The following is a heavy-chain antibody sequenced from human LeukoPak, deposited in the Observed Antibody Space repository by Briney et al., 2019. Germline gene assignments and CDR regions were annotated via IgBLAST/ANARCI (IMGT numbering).Heavy chain of an antibody. CDR1: GFTFSGSA. CDR2: IRSKTSNYAT. J-gene: IGHJ4*02. V-gene: IGHV3-73*01. D-gene: IGHD3-10*01. CDR3: TRPYYSSATPTR. Sequence: GGSLRLSCVASGFTFSGSAMHWVRQASGKGLEWVGRIRSKTSNYATAYAESVKGRFTISRDDSKNTAYLQMNSLKAEDTAVYYRTRPYYSSATPTRWGQGTLVTVSS.